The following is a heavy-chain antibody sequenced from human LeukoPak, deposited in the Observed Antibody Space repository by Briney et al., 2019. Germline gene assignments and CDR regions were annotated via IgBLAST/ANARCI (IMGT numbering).Heavy chain of an antibody. CDR2: IIPIFGTA. CDR1: GGTFSSYA. J-gene: IGHJ4*02. Sequence: ASVTVSCKASGGTFSSYAISWVRQAPGQGLEWMGGIIPIFGTANYAQTFQGRVTITTDESTSTAYMELSSLRSEDTAVYYCARVSRRYYFDYWGQGTLVTVSS. CDR3: ARVSRRYYFDY. V-gene: IGHV1-69*05.